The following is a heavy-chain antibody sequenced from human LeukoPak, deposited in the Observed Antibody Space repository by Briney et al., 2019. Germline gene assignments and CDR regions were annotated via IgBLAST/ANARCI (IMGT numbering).Heavy chain of an antibody. V-gene: IGHV4-4*07. CDR1: GRSISSYY. Sequence: SETLSLTCTVSGRSISSYYWRWIRQPAGTAREWIGRIYTSGTITYNPSLKSRVTMSVDTSKNQFSLKLSSVTAADTAVYYCARDSGTTGEVKFDPWGQGTLVTVSS. D-gene: IGHD3-10*01. J-gene: IGHJ5*02. CDR3: ARDSGTTGEVKFDP. CDR2: IYTSGTI.